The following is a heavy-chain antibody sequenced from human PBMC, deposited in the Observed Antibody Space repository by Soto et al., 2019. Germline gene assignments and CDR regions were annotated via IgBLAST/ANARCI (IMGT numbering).Heavy chain of an antibody. V-gene: IGHV4-34*01. J-gene: IGHJ5*02. Sequence: PSATLSLTCAVYGGSFSGYYWSWIRQPPGKGLEWIGEINHSGSTNYNPSLKSRVTISVDTSKNQFSLKLSSVTAADTAVYYCERSAPKYFGENWFDPWGQGTLVTVSS. D-gene: IGHD3-9*01. CDR1: GGSFSGYY. CDR2: INHSGST. CDR3: ERSAPKYFGENWFDP.